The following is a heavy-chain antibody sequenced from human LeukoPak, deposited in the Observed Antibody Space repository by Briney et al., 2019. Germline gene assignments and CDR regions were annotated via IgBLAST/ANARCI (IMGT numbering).Heavy chain of an antibody. Sequence: SETLSLTCTVSGGSISSSSYYWGWIRQPPGKGLEWIGSIYYSGSTYYNPSLKSRVTMSADTSKNQLSLKLSSVTAADTAVYYCARVSCSSTSCLFDYWGQGTLVTVSS. CDR1: GGSISSSSYY. V-gene: IGHV4-39*07. D-gene: IGHD2-2*01. CDR2: IYYSGST. J-gene: IGHJ4*02. CDR3: ARVSCSSTSCLFDY.